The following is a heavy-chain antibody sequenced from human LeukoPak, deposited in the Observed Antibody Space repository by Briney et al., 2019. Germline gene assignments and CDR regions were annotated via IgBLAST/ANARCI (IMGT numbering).Heavy chain of an antibody. CDR1: GFTFSSYS. Sequence: PGGSLRLSCVASGFTFSSYSMNWVRQAPGKGLEWVSYLSSSSSTIYYVDSVKGRFTISRDNAKNSLYLQMNSLRAEDTAVYYCARGLGYCSSTTCRNWFDPWGQGTLVTVSS. CDR2: LSSSSSTI. CDR3: ARGLGYCSSTTCRNWFDP. V-gene: IGHV3-48*04. J-gene: IGHJ5*02. D-gene: IGHD2-2*01.